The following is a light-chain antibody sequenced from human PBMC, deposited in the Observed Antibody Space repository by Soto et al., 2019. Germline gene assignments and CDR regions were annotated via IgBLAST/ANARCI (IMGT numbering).Light chain of an antibody. Sequence: EIVLTQSPGTLSLSPGERATLSCRASQSVRNSYLAWYQQKPGQAPRLLMSGASSRSTGIPDRFSGNGSGTDFTLTISRLEPEDFAVYYCQQYGNSPQINFGQGTRLEIK. CDR3: QQYGNSPQIN. V-gene: IGKV3-20*01. CDR1: QSVRNSY. J-gene: IGKJ5*01. CDR2: GAS.